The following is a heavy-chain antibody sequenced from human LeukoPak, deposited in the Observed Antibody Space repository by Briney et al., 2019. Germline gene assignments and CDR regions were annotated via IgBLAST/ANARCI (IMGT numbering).Heavy chain of an antibody. J-gene: IGHJ4*02. CDR1: GGSISSYY. Sequence: PSETLSLTCTVSGGSISSYYWSWIRQPPGKGLEWIGYIYYSGSTNYNPSLKSRVTISVDTSKNQFSLKLSSVTAADTAVYYCARDTKDHGGKPGRFDYWGQGTLVTVSS. CDR2: IYYSGST. CDR3: ARDTKDHGGKPGRFDY. V-gene: IGHV4-59*01. D-gene: IGHD4-23*01.